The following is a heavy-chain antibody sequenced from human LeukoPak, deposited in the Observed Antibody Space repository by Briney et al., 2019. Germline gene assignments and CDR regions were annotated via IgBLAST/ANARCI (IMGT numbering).Heavy chain of an antibody. D-gene: IGHD3-22*01. CDR2: INPNSGGT. V-gene: IGHV1-2*02. CDR1: GYTFTSYY. CDR3: ARALLFTMKVGRGGIDI. Sequence: ASVKVSCKASGYTFTSYYMHWVRQAPGQGLEWMGWINPNSGGTNYAQKFQGRVTMTRDTSISTAYMELSRLRSDDTAVYYCARALLFTMKVGRGGIDIWGQGTMVTVSS. J-gene: IGHJ3*02.